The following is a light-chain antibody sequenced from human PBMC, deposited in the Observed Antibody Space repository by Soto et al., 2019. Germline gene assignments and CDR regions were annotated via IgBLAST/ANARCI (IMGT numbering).Light chain of an antibody. CDR2: GAS. J-gene: IGKJ5*01. Sequence: EIVLTQSPGTLSLSPGERATLSCRASQSVSSNSLAWYHQKPGQPPRLLMYGASSRATGIPDRFSGSGSGTDFTLTISRLEPEDFAMYYCQQYGSSLITFGQRKRLEIE. CDR3: QQYGSSLIT. V-gene: IGKV3-20*01. CDR1: QSVSSNS.